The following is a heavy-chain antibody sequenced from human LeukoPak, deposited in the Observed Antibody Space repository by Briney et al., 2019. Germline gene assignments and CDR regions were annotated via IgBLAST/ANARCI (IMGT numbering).Heavy chain of an antibody. D-gene: IGHD6-19*01. V-gene: IGHV4-39*07. CDR2: IYSSGST. J-gene: IGHJ4*02. Sequence: SETLSLTCTVSGDSSSSSRYYWGWIRQPPGKGLEWIGRIYSSGSTNYNPSLKSRVTISVDTSKNQFSLKLGSVTAADTAVYYCARYEAVAGVFDYWGQGTLVTVSS. CDR3: ARYEAVAGVFDY. CDR1: GDSSSSSRYY.